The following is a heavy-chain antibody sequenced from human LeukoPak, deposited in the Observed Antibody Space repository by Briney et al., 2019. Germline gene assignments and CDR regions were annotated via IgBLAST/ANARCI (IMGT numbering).Heavy chain of an antibody. CDR1: GGIFSSYA. J-gene: IGHJ4*02. CDR2: NIPILRIA. Sequence: ASVKVSCNVSGGIFSSYAISWVRHAPGPGLDWVGRNIPILRIANYAQKFQGNVTIAADKSTSTAYMELSSLRSEDTAVYYCAKIYRYNSDYWGQGTLVTVAS. CDR3: AKIYRYNSDY. V-gene: IGHV1-69*04. D-gene: IGHD5-24*01.